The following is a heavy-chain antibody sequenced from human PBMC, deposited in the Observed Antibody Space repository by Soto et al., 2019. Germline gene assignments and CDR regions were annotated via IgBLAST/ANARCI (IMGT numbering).Heavy chain of an antibody. V-gene: IGHV1-2*02. CDR2: INPNNGAT. Sequence: QVQLVQSGAEVKKPGASVKGSCKAPRYIFTAYFMHWGRQAPGQGLEWMGWINPNNGATHYGLSFQGRVTMTRDTSISTAYMELSSLRSDDTAVYYCASHDPGARFDPWGQGTLVIVSS. D-gene: IGHD1-1*01. CDR3: ASHDPGARFDP. CDR1: RYIFTAYF. J-gene: IGHJ5*02.